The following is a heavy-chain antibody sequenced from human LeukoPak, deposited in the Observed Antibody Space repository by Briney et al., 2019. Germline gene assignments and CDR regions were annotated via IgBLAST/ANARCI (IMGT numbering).Heavy chain of an antibody. D-gene: IGHD5-18*01. CDR3: GKTTVGYSSGQKPAWPVDY. J-gene: IGHJ4*02. CDR2: IFGSGGSP. Sequence: GGSLRLSCEASGFTFGSHAMYWVRQASGKGLEWVAGIFGSGGSPHYADPVKGRFTISRDNSRNTVYLQINSLRAEDTAVYYCGKTTVGYSSGQKPAWPVDYWGQGTLVTVSS. CDR1: GFTFGSHA. V-gene: IGHV3-23*01.